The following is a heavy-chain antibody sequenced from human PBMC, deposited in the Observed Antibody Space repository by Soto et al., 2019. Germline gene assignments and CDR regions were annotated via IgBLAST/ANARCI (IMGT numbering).Heavy chain of an antibody. CDR3: ARDGGRYCSSTSCWGFDP. V-gene: IGHV4-30-4*01. Sequence: SETLSLTWTVSGGSISSGDYYWSWIRQPPGKGLEWIGYIYYSGSPYYNPSLTSRVTISVDTSKNQFSLKLSSVTAADTAVYYCARDGGRYCSSTSCWGFDPWGQGTLVTVS. D-gene: IGHD2-2*01. CDR1: GGSISSGDYY. J-gene: IGHJ5*02. CDR2: IYYSGSP.